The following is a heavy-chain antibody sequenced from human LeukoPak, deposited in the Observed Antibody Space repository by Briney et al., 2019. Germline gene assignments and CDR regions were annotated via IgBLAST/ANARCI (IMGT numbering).Heavy chain of an antibody. CDR2: ISSSSSYI. D-gene: IGHD6-13*01. Sequence: GGSLRLSCAASGFTFSSYSMNWVRQAPVKGLEWVSSISSSSSYIYYADSVKGRFTISRDNAKNSLYLQMNSLRAEDTAVYYCARVRAAAGQRAFDIWGQGTMVTVSS. V-gene: IGHV3-21*01. J-gene: IGHJ3*02. CDR3: ARVRAAAGQRAFDI. CDR1: GFTFSSYS.